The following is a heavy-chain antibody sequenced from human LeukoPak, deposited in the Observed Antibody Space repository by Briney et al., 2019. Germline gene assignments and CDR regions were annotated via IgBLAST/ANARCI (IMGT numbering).Heavy chain of an antibody. CDR2: IYHTGRS. J-gene: IGHJ4*02. Sequence: SETLSLTCDVSGGSISGDNWWIWVRQPPGKGLEWIGEIYHTGRSNYNPSLKSRVSMSVDKSKNQFSLTLSSVTAADTALYYCVRGLYGSDSYWGQGNLVTVSS. V-gene: IGHV4-4*02. CDR3: VRGLYGSDSY. D-gene: IGHD1-26*01. CDR1: GGSISGDNW.